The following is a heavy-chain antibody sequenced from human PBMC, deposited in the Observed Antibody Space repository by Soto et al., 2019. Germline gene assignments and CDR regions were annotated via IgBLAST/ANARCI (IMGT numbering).Heavy chain of an antibody. D-gene: IGHD1-26*01. Sequence: SETLSLTCAVYGGSFSGYYWSWIRQPPGKGLEWIGEINHSGSTNYNPSLKSRVTISVDTSKNQFSLKLSSVTAADTAVYFCARRYGGNLDYWGQGTLVTVSS. J-gene: IGHJ4*02. CDR2: INHSGST. CDR1: GGSFSGYY. V-gene: IGHV4-34*01. CDR3: ARRYGGNLDY.